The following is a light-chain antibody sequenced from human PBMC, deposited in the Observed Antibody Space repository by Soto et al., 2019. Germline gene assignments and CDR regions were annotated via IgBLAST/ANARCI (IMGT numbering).Light chain of an antibody. CDR3: AAWDDSLSGYV. CDR1: SSNIGGYY. J-gene: IGLJ1*01. Sequence: QSVLTQPPSASGTPGQRVTISCSGSSSNIGGYYVSWYQQLPGTAPKVLIYRNNQRPSGAPDRFSGSKSGTSASLAISGLRSDDEADYYCAAWDDSLSGYVFGTGTKLTVL. V-gene: IGLV1-47*01. CDR2: RNN.